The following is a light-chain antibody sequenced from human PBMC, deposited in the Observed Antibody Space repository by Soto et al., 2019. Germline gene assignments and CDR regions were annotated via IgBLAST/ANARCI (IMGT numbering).Light chain of an antibody. Sequence: QSALTQPDSVSGFPGQSITISCTGTSSDVGGYNYVSWYQQHPGKAPKLMIYDVSNRPSGVSNRFSGSKSGNTASLTISGLQAEDEADYYCSSDTSSSTLVFGVRTQLTVL. CDR3: SSDTSSSTLV. V-gene: IGLV2-14*01. J-gene: IGLJ2*01. CDR2: DVS. CDR1: SSDVGGYNY.